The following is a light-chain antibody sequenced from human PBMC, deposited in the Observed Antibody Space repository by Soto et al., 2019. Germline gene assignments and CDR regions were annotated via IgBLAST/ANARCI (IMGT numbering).Light chain of an antibody. J-gene: IGKJ1*01. CDR1: QSISSN. Sequence: EIGMTQSPATLSVSPGERATLSCRASQSISSNLAWYQQKPGQAPRLLIYGASTRATGIPARFSGSGSGTEFTLTISSLQSEDFGVYYCQLFNNWPPWTFGQGTKVEIK. V-gene: IGKV3-15*01. CDR3: QLFNNWPPWT. CDR2: GAS.